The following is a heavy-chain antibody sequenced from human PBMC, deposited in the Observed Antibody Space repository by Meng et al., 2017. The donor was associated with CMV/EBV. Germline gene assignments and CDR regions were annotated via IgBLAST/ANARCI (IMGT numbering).Heavy chain of an antibody. CDR3: AREKGDTNYFDS. CDR2: INPRGDIT. D-gene: IGHD1-26*01. J-gene: IGHJ4*02. Sequence: SCKASGYTFSNYYAHWVRQAPGQGLEWMGVINPRGDITTYAQKFRGRVTMTGDTSANTVHMDLSSLGSEDTAVYYCAREKGDTNYFDSWGQETLVTVSS. V-gene: IGHV1-46*01. CDR1: GYTFSNYY.